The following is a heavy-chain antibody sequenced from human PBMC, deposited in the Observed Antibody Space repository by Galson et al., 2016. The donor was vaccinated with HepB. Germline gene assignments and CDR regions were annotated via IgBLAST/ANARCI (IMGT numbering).Heavy chain of an antibody. J-gene: IGHJ6*02. Sequence: SETLSLTCTVSDGSISSSSFSWGWIRQPPGKGLETIGTVYRGKTYYNPSLKSRVTISIDDSKNQLSLGLSSVTAADTATYYCVRQARSPLEWVLDSNYAFYGLDVGGQGTTVAVS. CDR3: VRQARSPLEWVLDSNYAFYGLDV. CDR2: VYRGKT. D-gene: IGHD3-3*01. CDR1: DGSISSSSFS. V-gene: IGHV4-39*01.